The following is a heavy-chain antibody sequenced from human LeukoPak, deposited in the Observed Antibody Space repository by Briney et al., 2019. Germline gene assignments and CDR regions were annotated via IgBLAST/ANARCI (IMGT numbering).Heavy chain of an antibody. D-gene: IGHD1-20*01. Sequence: ETLSLTCAVYGGSFSGYYWSWVRQAPGKGLEWVSGISDSGDSTDYADSVKGRFTISRDNPKNRLFLQMNSLRAEDTAVYYCARRIIGTSPDYWGQGTLVTVSP. CDR3: ARRIIGTSPDY. CDR2: ISDSGDST. CDR1: GGSFSGYY. V-gene: IGHV3-23*01. J-gene: IGHJ4*02.